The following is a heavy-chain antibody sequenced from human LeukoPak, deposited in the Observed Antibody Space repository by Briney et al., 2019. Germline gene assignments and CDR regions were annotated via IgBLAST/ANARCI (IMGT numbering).Heavy chain of an antibody. Sequence: ASVKVSCKASGYTFTSYDINSVRQATGQGLEWMGWMNPNSGNTGYAQKFQGRVTMTRNTSISTAYMEMSSLRSEDTAVYYCARGRAFVVVPAAISGDYYYGMDVWGQGTTVTVSS. D-gene: IGHD2-2*02. CDR1: GYTFTSYD. V-gene: IGHV1-8*01. J-gene: IGHJ6*02. CDR2: MNPNSGNT. CDR3: ARGRAFVVVPAAISGDYYYGMDV.